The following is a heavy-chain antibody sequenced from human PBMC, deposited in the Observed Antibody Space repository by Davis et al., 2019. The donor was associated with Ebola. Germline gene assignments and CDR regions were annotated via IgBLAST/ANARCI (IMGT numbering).Heavy chain of an antibody. J-gene: IGHJ6*02. D-gene: IGHD1-26*01. CDR2: INPNSGGT. Sequence: ASVKVSCKASGYTFTSYYMHWVRQAPGQGLEWVGRINPNSGGTSYAQKFQARVTMTRDTSISTAYMELSRLRSDDTAVYYCARGPEGAASSHYYYYGRDVWGQGTTVTVSS. V-gene: IGHV1-2*06. CDR1: GYTFTSYY. CDR3: ARGPEGAASSHYYYYGRDV.